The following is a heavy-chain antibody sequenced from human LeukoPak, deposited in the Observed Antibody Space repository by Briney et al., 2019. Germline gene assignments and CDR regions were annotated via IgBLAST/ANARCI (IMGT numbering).Heavy chain of an antibody. Sequence: ASVKVSCKASGYTFTSYYMHWVRQAPGQGPEWMGIINPSGGSTSYAQKFQGRVTMTRDTSTSTVYMELSSLRSEDTAVYYCARERIDYYGSGSYSIDYWGQGTLVTVSS. V-gene: IGHV1-46*01. J-gene: IGHJ4*02. CDR1: GYTFTSYY. CDR2: INPSGGST. CDR3: ARERIDYYGSGSYSIDY. D-gene: IGHD3-10*01.